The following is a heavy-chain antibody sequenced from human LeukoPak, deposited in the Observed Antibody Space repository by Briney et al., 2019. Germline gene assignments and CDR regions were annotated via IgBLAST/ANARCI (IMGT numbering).Heavy chain of an antibody. CDR2: IFYSGSS. Sequence: SETLSLTCTVSGGSISSDISYWAWVRQPPEKGLEWIGTIFYSGSSYYNPSLKSRVTISVDTSKNQFSLKLSSVTAADTAVYYCARLGDYYGSGDTYYYYYMDVWGKGTTVTISS. CDR3: ARLGDYYGSGDTYYYYYMDV. V-gene: IGHV4-39*07. CDR1: GGSISSDISY. D-gene: IGHD3-10*01. J-gene: IGHJ6*03.